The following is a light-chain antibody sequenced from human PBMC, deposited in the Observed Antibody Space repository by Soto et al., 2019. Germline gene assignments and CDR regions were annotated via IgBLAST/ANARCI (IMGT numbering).Light chain of an antibody. J-gene: IGKJ1*01. CDR2: DAS. CDR3: QQYNNWPQT. Sequence: ERMMTQSPATLSVSPGEKATLSCRASQSLRSSLAWYQQKPGQAPRLLIYDASTRATGIPARFSGSGSGTDFTLTISGLQSEDFAVYYCQQYNNWPQTFGQGTKVDIK. V-gene: IGKV3-15*01. CDR1: QSLRSS.